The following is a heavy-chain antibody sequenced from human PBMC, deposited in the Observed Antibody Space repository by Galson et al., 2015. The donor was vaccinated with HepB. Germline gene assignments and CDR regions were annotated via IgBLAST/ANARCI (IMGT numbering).Heavy chain of an antibody. CDR2: INGYGGGT. D-gene: IGHD3-10*01. CDR3: AKALFGSGSYGDWYFDL. Sequence: SLRLSCAASGFPFSNYAMNWVRQAAGKGLEWVSGINGYGGGTYYPDSVQGRFTTSRDNSKNTLYLQMNSLRVDDTAVYYCAKALFGSGSYGDWYFDLRGRGTLVTVSS. CDR1: GFPFSNYA. V-gene: IGHV3-23*01. J-gene: IGHJ2*01.